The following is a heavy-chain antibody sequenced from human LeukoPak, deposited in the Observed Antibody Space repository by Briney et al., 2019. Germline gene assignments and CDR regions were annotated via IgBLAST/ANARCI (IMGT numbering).Heavy chain of an antibody. D-gene: IGHD3-16*01. CDR2: INTNTGNP. Sequence: ASVKVSCKASGYTFTSYAMNWVRQAPGQGLEWMGWINTNTGNPTYAQGFTGRFVFSLDTSVSTAYLQISSLKAEDTAVYYRARDVGVGDRHAGENWFDPWGQGTLVTVSS. CDR3: ARDVGVGDRHAGENWFDP. CDR1: GYTFTSYA. V-gene: IGHV7-4-1*02. J-gene: IGHJ5*02.